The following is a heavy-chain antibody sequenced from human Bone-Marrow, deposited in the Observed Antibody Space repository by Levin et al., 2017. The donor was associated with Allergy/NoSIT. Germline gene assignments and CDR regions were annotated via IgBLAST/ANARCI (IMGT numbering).Heavy chain of an antibody. CDR1: GFTFSSYS. V-gene: IGHV3-30*03. CDR3: ACYGDYPQFDY. D-gene: IGHD4-17*01. Sequence: LSGGSLRLSCAASGFTFSSYSMHWVRQAPGKGLEWVAVISYDGSNKYYADSVKGRFTISRDNSKNTLYLQMNSLRAEDTAVYYCACYGDYPQFDYWGQGTLVTVSS. CDR2: ISYDGSNK. J-gene: IGHJ4*02.